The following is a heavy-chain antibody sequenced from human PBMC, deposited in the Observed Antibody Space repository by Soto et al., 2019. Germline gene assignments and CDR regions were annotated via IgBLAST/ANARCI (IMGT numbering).Heavy chain of an antibody. J-gene: IGHJ6*02. V-gene: IGHV1-69*13. CDR1: GGTFSSCA. CDR2: IIPIFGTA. CDR3: AREGTGTDYYGSGRNYGMDV. D-gene: IGHD3-10*01. Sequence: GASVKVSCKASGGTFSSCAISWARQAPGQGLEWMGGIIPIFGTANYAQKFQGRVTITADESTSTAYMELSSLRSEDTAVYYCAREGTGTDYYGSGRNYGMDVWGQGTTVTVSS.